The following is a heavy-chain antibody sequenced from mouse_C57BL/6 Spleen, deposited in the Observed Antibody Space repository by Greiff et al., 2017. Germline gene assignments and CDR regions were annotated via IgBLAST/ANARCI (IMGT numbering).Heavy chain of an antibody. V-gene: IGHV1-55*01. CDR2: IYPAGGNT. CDR3: AREGYCGHEFDY. D-gene: IGHD2-14*01. Sequence: QVQLQQPGAELVRPGSSVKLSCKASGYTFTSYWMPWVKQRPIQGLEWIGDIYPAGGNTNYNQKFKGKATLTVDTSSSTAYMQLSSLTSEDSAVYYCAREGYCGHEFDYWGQGTLVTVSA. J-gene: IGHJ3*01. CDR1: GYTFTSYW.